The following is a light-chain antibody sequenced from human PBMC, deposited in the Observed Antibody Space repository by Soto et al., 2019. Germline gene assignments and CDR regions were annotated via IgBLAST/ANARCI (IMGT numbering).Light chain of an antibody. J-gene: IGLJ1*01. CDR2: EVS. CDR3: CSYAGSLDV. Sequence: QSALTQPASVSGSPGQSITISCTGTSSDVGSYNLVSWYQQHPGKAPKLMIYEVSKRPSGVSNRFSGSKSGNTASLTISGLHAEDEADYYCCSYAGSLDVFGTGTKLTVL. V-gene: IGLV2-23*02. CDR1: SSDVGSYNL.